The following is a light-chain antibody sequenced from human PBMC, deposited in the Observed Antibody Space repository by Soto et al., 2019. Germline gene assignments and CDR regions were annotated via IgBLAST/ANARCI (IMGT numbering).Light chain of an antibody. V-gene: IGKV3-20*01. CDR2: GAS. J-gene: IGKJ1*01. CDR3: QQYFKSPWT. CDR1: QTVSSNY. Sequence: EIVFTQSPGTLSLSPGERATLSFGATQTVSSNYLAWYQQKPGQAPRLLIYGASSRATGIPDRFSGSGSGTDFVLTISRMEPEDFAVYYCQQYFKSPWTFGQGTKVDIK.